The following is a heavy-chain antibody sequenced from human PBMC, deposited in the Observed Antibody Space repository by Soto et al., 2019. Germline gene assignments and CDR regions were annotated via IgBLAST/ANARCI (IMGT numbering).Heavy chain of an antibody. V-gene: IGHV1-8*01. CDR3: ARVRDYYGSGSYYNYWYFDL. D-gene: IGHD3-10*01. J-gene: IGHJ2*01. CDR2: MNPNSGNT. CDR1: GYTFTSYD. Sequence: QVQLVQSGAEVKKPGASVKVSCKASGYTFTSYDITWVRQAPGQGLEWMGWMNPNSGNTGYAQNFQGRVTMTRNTSISPAYMELSSLRSEDTAVYYCARVRDYYGSGSYYNYWYFDLWGRGTLVTVSS.